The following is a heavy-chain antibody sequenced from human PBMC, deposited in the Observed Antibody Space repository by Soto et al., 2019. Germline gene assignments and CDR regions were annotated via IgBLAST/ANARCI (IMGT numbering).Heavy chain of an antibody. Sequence: LRLSWAASGFTFSSYAMSWVRQAPGKGLEWVSAISGSGGSTYYADSVKGRFTISRDNSKNTLYLQMNSLRAEDTAVYYCAKGSSFTTGTATYYYYYYMDVWGKGTTVTVSS. D-gene: IGHD1-1*01. V-gene: IGHV3-23*01. J-gene: IGHJ6*03. CDR1: GFTFSSYA. CDR2: ISGSGGST. CDR3: AKGSSFTTGTATYYYYYYMDV.